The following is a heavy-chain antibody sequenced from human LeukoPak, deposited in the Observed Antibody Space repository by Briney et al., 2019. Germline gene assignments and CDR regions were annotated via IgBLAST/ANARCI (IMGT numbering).Heavy chain of an antibody. CDR1: GYTLTELS. J-gene: IGHJ6*02. Sequence: GASVKVSCKVSGYTLTELSTHWVRQAPGKGLEWMGGFDPEDGETIYAQKFQGRVTMTEDTSTDTAYMELSSLRSEDTAVYYCATERYCSSTSCYYYYGMDVWGQGTTVTVSS. V-gene: IGHV1-24*01. CDR2: FDPEDGET. D-gene: IGHD2-2*01. CDR3: ATERYCSSTSCYYYYGMDV.